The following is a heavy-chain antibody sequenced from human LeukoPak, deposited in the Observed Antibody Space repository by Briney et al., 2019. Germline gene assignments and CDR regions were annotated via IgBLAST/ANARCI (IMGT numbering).Heavy chain of an antibody. Sequence: KTSETLSLTCTVSGGSISSYYWSWIRQPPGTGLEWIGYIYYSGSTNYNPSLKSRVTMSVDTSKNQFSLKLSSVTAADTAVYYCARHLPGYSYAPFDYWGQGTLVTVSS. CDR1: GGSISSYY. J-gene: IGHJ4*02. CDR2: IYYSGST. V-gene: IGHV4-59*08. CDR3: ARHLPGYSYAPFDY. D-gene: IGHD5-18*01.